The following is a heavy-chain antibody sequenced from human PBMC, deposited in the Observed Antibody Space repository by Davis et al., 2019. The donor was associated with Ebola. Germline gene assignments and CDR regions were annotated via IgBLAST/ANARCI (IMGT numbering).Heavy chain of an antibody. CDR1: GGSVGSDY. Sequence: SETLSLTCSVSGGSVGSDYWGWIRQSPGKGLEWIAFISNGGRTIYNPSLRGRVTISIDTSKSQFSLEVRSVTAADTAFYYCVRGSDAYKTGYWGQGTLVTVSS. CDR3: VRGSDAYKTGY. D-gene: IGHD5-24*01. CDR2: ISNGGRT. J-gene: IGHJ4*02. V-gene: IGHV4-59*02.